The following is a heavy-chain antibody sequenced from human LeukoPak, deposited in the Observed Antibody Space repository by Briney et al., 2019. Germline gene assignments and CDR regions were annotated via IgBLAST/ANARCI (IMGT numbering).Heavy chain of an antibody. CDR1: GYTFTSYG. J-gene: IGHJ4*02. V-gene: IGHV1-18*01. Sequence: GASEKVSCKASGYTFTSYGISWVRQAPGQGLEWMGWISAYNGNTNYAQKLQGRVTMTTDTSTSTAYMELRSLRSDDTAVYYCARDAPWYYDILTGYPPPRVFDYWGQGTLVTVSS. CDR2: ISAYNGNT. CDR3: ARDAPWYYDILTGYPPPRVFDY. D-gene: IGHD3-9*01.